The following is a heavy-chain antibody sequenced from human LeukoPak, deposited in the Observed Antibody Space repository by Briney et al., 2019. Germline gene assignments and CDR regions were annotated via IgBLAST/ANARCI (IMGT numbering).Heavy chain of an antibody. V-gene: IGHV3-23*01. Sequence: GGSLRLSCAASGFTFSSYAMSWVRQAPGKGLEWVSAISGSGGSTYYADSVEGRFTISRDNSKNTLYLQMNSLRAEDTAVYYCAREQGQWLVGYFDSWGQGTLVTVSS. D-gene: IGHD6-19*01. CDR3: AREQGQWLVGYFDS. J-gene: IGHJ4*02. CDR2: ISGSGGST. CDR1: GFTFSSYA.